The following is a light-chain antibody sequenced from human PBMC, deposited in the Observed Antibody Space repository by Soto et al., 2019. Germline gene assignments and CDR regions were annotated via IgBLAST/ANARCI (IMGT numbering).Light chain of an antibody. CDR2: ATS. Sequence: ENVLTQSPVTLSSSQGQRATLSCRASQSVTSNKGAWFQQKPGQAPRLLIRATSSRATGILDMFSGSGSPTDFTLTISSREPADLAVYYWQQYGSPRPYTFGQGTNLEIK. CDR3: QQYGSPRPYT. V-gene: IGKV3-20*01. CDR1: QSVTSNK. J-gene: IGKJ2*01.